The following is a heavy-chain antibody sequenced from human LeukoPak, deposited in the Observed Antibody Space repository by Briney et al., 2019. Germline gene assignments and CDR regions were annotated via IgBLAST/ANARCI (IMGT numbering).Heavy chain of an antibody. Sequence: PGGSLRLSCAASGFTFSNYWMSWVRQAPGKGLEWVANIKQDGSEKYYVDSVKGRFTISRDNAKNSLYLQMNSLRADDTAVYYCARDGTHYDSSGCYVFLDYWGQGTLVTVSS. D-gene: IGHD3-22*01. CDR3: ARDGTHYDSSGCYVFLDY. J-gene: IGHJ4*02. CDR1: GFTFSNYW. V-gene: IGHV3-7*01. CDR2: IKQDGSEK.